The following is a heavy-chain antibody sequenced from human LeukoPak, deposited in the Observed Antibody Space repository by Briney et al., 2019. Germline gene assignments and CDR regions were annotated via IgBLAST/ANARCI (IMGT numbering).Heavy chain of an antibody. CDR1: GLTISDYW. CDR2: INNDGSST. D-gene: IGHD1-14*01. Sequence: GGSLRLSCVASGLTISDYWMHWVRQVPGKGLVWVSRINNDGSSTRYAESVKGRFTISKDNAKNTLYLQMNSLRAEDTAVYYCTSSNPSSDYWSQGTLVTVSS. V-gene: IGHV3-74*01. CDR3: TSSNPSSDY. J-gene: IGHJ4*02.